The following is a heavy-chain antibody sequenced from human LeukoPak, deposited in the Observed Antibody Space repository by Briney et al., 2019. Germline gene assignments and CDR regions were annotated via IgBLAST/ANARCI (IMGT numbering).Heavy chain of an antibody. CDR1: EYTFTGYY. CDR3: ARHPGKVTNDWYFDL. J-gene: IGHJ2*01. CDR2: INPNSGT. D-gene: IGHD4-23*01. V-gene: IGHV1-2*02. Sequence: ASVKVSCKASEYTFTGYYMHWVRQAPGQGLEWMGWINPNSGTNYAQKFQGRVTMTRDTSVTTAYMELSRLSSDDTAVYYCARHPGKVTNDWYFDLWGRGTLVTVSS.